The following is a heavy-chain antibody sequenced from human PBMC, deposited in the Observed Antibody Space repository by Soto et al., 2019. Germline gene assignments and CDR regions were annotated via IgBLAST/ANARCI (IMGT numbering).Heavy chain of an antibody. CDR3: ARDHKSMPEWLVRFVRYYYGMDV. CDR2: IIPIFGTA. Sequence: ASVKVSCKASGGTFSRYAISWVRQAPGQGLEWMGGIIPIFGTANYAQKFQGRVTITADESTSTAYMELSSLRSEDTAVYYCARDHKSMPEWLVRFVRYYYGMDVWGQGTTVTVS. J-gene: IGHJ6*02. V-gene: IGHV1-69*13. CDR1: GGTFSRYA. D-gene: IGHD6-19*01.